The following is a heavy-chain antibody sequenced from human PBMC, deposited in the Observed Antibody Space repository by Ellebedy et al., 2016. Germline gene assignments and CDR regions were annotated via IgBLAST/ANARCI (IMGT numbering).Heavy chain of an antibody. J-gene: IGHJ4*02. CDR3: ARAPDWEGY. V-gene: IGHV3-30*03. Sequence: GGSLRLSCEASGFTPSNYGIHWVRQAPGKGLEWVAVISYDGSNKYYADSVKGRFTISRDNSKNTLYLQMNSLRAEDTAVYYCARAPDWEGYWGQGTLVTVSS. D-gene: IGHD1-26*01. CDR2: ISYDGSNK. CDR1: GFTPSNYG.